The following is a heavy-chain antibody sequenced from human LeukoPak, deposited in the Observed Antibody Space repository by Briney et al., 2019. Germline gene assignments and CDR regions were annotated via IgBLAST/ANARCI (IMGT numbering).Heavy chain of an antibody. CDR3: AREGRGWYESGPSDNY. Sequence: VASVKVSCKASGGTFSSYAISWVRQAPGQGLEWMGGIITIFGTANYAQKFQGRVTITADKSTSTAYMELSSLRSEDTAVCYCAREGRGWYESGPSDNYWGQGTLVTVSS. CDR1: GGTFSSYA. D-gene: IGHD6-19*01. V-gene: IGHV1-69*06. J-gene: IGHJ4*02. CDR2: IITIFGTA.